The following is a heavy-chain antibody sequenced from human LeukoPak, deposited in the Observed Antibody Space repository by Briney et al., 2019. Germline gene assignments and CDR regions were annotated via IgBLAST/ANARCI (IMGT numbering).Heavy chain of an antibody. CDR2: ISGYNGNT. Sequence: ASVKVSCKASGYTFTSYGISWVRQAPGQGLEWMGWISGYNGNTNYAQKLQGRVTMTTDTSTSTAYMELSSLRSEDTAVYYCARRSGTYYYYYYMDVWGKGTTVTISS. V-gene: IGHV1-18*01. D-gene: IGHD3-10*01. CDR3: ARRSGTYYYYYYMDV. J-gene: IGHJ6*03. CDR1: GYTFTSYG.